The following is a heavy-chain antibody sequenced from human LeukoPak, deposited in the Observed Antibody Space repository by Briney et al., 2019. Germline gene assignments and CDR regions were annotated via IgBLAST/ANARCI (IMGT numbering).Heavy chain of an antibody. CDR2: ISYDGSNK. Sequence: GRSLRLSCAASGFTFSSYAMHWVRQAPGKGLEWVAVISYDGSNKYYADSVKGRFTISRDNSKNTLYLQMNSLRAEDTAVYYCARAMGEDYYYGMDVWGKGTTVTVSP. D-gene: IGHD2-21*01. CDR1: GFTFSSYA. CDR3: ARAMGEDYYYGMDV. J-gene: IGHJ6*04. V-gene: IGHV3-30*04.